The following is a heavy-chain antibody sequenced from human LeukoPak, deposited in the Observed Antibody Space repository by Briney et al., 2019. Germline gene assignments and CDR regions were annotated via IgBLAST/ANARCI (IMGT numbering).Heavy chain of an antibody. Sequence: GGSLRLSCAASGFTFSNFGMHWVRQAPGKGLEWVAVISYDGKNEYYTDSVKGQFTISRDNAKNSLYLQMNSLRAEDTAVYYCAGNWNGDAFDIWGQGTMVTVSS. CDR1: GFTFSNFG. D-gene: IGHD1-1*01. V-gene: IGHV3-30*03. CDR3: AGNWNGDAFDI. J-gene: IGHJ3*02. CDR2: ISYDGKNE.